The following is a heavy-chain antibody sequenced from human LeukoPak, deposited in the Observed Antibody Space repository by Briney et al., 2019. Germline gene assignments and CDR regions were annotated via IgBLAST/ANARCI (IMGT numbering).Heavy chain of an antibody. CDR2: IKQDGSEN. CDR1: GFTFSSNW. CDR3: ARISGGWSRGAFDV. J-gene: IGHJ3*01. D-gene: IGHD6-19*01. V-gene: IGHV3-7*04. Sequence: GGSLRLSCEVSGFTFSSNWMSWVRQAPGKGLEWVANIKQDGSENYYVDSVKGRFTISRDNARNSLYLQMNSLRAEETAVYYCARISGGWSRGAFDVWGQGTMVTVSS.